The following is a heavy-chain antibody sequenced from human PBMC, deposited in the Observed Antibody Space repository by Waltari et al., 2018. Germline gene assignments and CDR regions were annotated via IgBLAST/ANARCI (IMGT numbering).Heavy chain of an antibody. D-gene: IGHD3-10*01. CDR3: VRGSPRHEPFDD. CDR2: ISSTSSPI. J-gene: IGHJ4*02. V-gene: IGHV3-48*01. Sequence: EVQLMESGGGLVQPGGSLRRSCAASGFPFRSPSIHWVRQAPGKGLEWISYISSTSSPIHYGDSVKGRFTITRDNAKNALFLQMNSLRVEDTAVYYCVRGSPRHEPFDDWGQGTLVTVSS. CDR1: GFPFRSPS.